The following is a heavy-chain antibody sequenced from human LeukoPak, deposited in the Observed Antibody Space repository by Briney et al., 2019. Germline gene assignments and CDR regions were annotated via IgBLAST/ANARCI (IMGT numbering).Heavy chain of an antibody. D-gene: IGHD3-3*01. CDR1: GYTFTGYY. V-gene: IGHV1-2*02. J-gene: IGHJ6*03. CDR3: ASCYLCTIFGVVANYYYYYMDV. CDR2: INPNSGGT. Sequence: ASVKVSCKASGYTFTGYYMHWVRQAPGQGLEWMGWINPNSGGTNYAQKFQGRVTMTRDTSISTAYMELSRLRSDDTAVYYCASCYLCTIFGVVANYYYYYMDVWGKGTTVTVSS.